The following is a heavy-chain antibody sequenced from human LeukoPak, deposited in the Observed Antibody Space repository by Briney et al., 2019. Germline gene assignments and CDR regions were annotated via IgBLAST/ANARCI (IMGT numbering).Heavy chain of an antibody. CDR3: ARRRYYDGSGYLE. V-gene: IGHV4-39*01. D-gene: IGHD3-22*01. J-gene: IGHJ1*01. Sequence: SETLSLTCSVSGDSVSRSDSYWDWIRQPPGEGLEWIGTIYYSGRTYYSPSLKSRVTMSVGPSNNQFSLNLRSVTAADTAVYYCARRRYYDGSGYLEWGQGTLLSVSS. CDR1: GDSVSRSDSY. CDR2: IYYSGRT.